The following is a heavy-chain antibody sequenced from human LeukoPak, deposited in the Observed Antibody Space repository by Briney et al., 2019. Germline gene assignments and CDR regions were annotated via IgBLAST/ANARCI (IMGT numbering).Heavy chain of an antibody. V-gene: IGHV4-4*09. J-gene: IGHJ5*02. CDR3: ARLFSSRAGP. CDR2: IYTSGST. Sequence: SETLSLTCTVSGGSISGYCWGWIRQPPGKGLEWIGYIYTSGSTNYNPSLKSRATISIDTSKNQFSLRLTSVTAADTAVYYCARLFSSRAGPWGQGTLVTVSS. CDR1: GGSISGYC. D-gene: IGHD6-13*01.